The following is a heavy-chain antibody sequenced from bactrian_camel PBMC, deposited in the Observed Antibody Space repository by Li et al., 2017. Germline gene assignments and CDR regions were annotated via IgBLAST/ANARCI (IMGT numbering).Heavy chain of an antibody. V-gene: IGHV3S1*01. CDR3: AAGSDLGY. CDR1: GFTFSGHG. J-gene: IGHJ6*01. Sequence: LVESGGGLVQPGGSLRLSCVASGFTFSGHGMSWVRQAPGKGLEWVSRISTTGTGTYYADSVKGRFTISRDNAKNTLYLEMNSLNSEDTAVYYCAAGSDLGYWGQGTQVTV. CDR2: ISTTGTGT.